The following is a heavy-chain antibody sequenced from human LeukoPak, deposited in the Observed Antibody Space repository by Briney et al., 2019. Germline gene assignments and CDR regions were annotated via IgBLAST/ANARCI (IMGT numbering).Heavy chain of an antibody. Sequence: SKTLSLTCAITGSSVSSNSGTWNWIWDSPPRGLERLGRTYYRSKWYSDYAVSVKSRTAFNPDTSNNQQSLQLNSVTPEDTAGDYGSRSSGGYYAFDIWGQGTMVTVSS. CDR2: TYYRSKWYS. J-gene: IGHJ3*02. CDR3: SRSSGGYYAFDI. D-gene: IGHD2-15*01. CDR1: GSSVSSNSGT. V-gene: IGHV6-1*01.